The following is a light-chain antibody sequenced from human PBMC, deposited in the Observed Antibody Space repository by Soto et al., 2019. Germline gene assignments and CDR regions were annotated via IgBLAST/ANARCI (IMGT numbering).Light chain of an antibody. CDR2: DAS. CDR3: QQRSNWPPKIT. J-gene: IGKJ5*01. V-gene: IGKV3-11*01. CDR1: QSVSTF. Sequence: VLTQSPATLSLSPGEGATLSCRASQSVSTFLAWYQQKPGQAPRLLIYDASERATGIPARFSGSGSGTDFTLTITSLEPEDGAVYYCQQRSNWPPKITFGQGTRLEIK.